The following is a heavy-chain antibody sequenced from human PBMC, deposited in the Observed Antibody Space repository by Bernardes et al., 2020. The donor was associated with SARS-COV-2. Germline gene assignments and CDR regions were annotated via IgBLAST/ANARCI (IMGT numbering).Heavy chain of an antibody. V-gene: IGHV4-59*08. CDR1: GGSISSYY. D-gene: IGHD2-21*02. CDR3: ARLFCGGDCPFDY. Sequence: TRSRTCTVSGGSISSYYWSWIRQPPGKGLEWIGYIYYSGSTNYNPSLKSRVTISVDTSKNQFSLKLSSVTAADTAVYYCARLFCGGDCPFDYWGQGTLVTVSS. J-gene: IGHJ4*02. CDR2: IYYSGST.